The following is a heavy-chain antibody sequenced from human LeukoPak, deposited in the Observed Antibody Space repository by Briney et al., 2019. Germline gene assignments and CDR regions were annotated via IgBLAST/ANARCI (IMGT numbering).Heavy chain of an antibody. CDR1: GGSFSGYY. CDR3: ARLGSYHDF. Sequence: PSETLSLTCAVYGGSFSGYYWSWIRQPPGKGLEWIGEINHSGSTNYNPSLKSRVTISVDTSRSQLSLKLTSVTAADTAVYFCARLGSYHDFWGQGALVTVSS. CDR2: INHSGST. D-gene: IGHD1-26*01. V-gene: IGHV4-34*01. J-gene: IGHJ4*02.